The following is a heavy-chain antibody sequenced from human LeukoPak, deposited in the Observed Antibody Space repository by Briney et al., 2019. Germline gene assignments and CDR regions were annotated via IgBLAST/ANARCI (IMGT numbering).Heavy chain of an antibody. J-gene: IGHJ4*02. CDR1: GFTFSNYW. V-gene: IGHV3-7*03. D-gene: IGHD3-10*01. CDR3: ARDSLIQYGSGSYLGFDY. CDR2: IKIDGSDK. Sequence: HPGGSLRLSCAPSGFTFSNYWMRWVRQAPGKGPEWVGYIKIDGSDKYYVGSVKGRFTISRANAKNSLYLQINSLRAEDTAVYYCARDSLIQYGSGSYLGFDYWGQGILVTVSS.